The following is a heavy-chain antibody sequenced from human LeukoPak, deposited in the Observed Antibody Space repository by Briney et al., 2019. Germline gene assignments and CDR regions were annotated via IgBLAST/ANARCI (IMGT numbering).Heavy chain of an antibody. V-gene: IGHV3-7*01. CDR2: IKQDGGQI. D-gene: IGHD4-17*01. Sequence: GGSLRLSCAASEFTFSSYWMSWVRQAPGRGLEWVANIKQDGGQIYYLESVKGRFTVSRDNAKNSLYLQMNSLRAEDTAVYYCARLGARQMLEYWGQGTLVTVSS. J-gene: IGHJ4*02. CDR1: EFTFSSYW. CDR3: ARLGARQMLEY.